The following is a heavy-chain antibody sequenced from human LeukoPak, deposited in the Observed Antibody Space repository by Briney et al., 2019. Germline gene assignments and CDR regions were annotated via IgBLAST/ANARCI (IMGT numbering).Heavy chain of an antibody. CDR2: IIPIFGTA. Sequence: ASVKVSCKASGGTFSSYAISWVRQAPGQGLEWMGGIIPIFGTANYAQKFQGRVTTTTDESTSTAYTELSSLRSEDTAVYYCARVDSPDFWSGYYPYYFDYWGQGTLVTVSS. CDR3: ARVDSPDFWSGYYPYYFDY. D-gene: IGHD3-3*01. CDR1: GGTFSSYA. J-gene: IGHJ4*02. V-gene: IGHV1-69*05.